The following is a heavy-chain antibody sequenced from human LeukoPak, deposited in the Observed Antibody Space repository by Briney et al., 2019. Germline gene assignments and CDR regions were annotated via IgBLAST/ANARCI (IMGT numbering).Heavy chain of an antibody. Sequence: SETLSLTCAVYGGSFSGYYWSWIRQPPGKGLEWIGEINHSGSTNYNPSLKSRVTISVDTSKNQFSLKLSSVTAADTAVYYCASNQKDNDYWGQGTLVTVSS. CDR2: INHSGST. CDR3: ASNQKDNDY. CDR1: GGSFSGYY. D-gene: IGHD2-15*01. V-gene: IGHV4-34*01. J-gene: IGHJ4*02.